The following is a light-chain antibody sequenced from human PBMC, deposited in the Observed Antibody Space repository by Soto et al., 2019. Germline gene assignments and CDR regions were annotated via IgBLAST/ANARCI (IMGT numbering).Light chain of an antibody. J-gene: IGLJ2*01. Sequence: QSVLTQPPSASGTPGQRFAISCSGSRSNIGSNYVYWYQQLPGTAPKLLIYRNNQRPSGVPDRFSVSKSGTSSSLAISGLRSEDEADYYCATWDDSLSGPVFGGGTKLTVL. CDR2: RNN. V-gene: IGLV1-47*01. CDR3: ATWDDSLSGPV. CDR1: RSNIGSNY.